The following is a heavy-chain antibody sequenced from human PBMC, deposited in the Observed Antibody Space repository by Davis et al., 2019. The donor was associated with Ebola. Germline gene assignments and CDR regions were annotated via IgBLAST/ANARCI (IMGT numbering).Heavy chain of an antibody. CDR3: ARDLSGWYIFDY. J-gene: IGHJ4*02. CDR1: GYTFTSYA. Sequence: ASVKVSCKASGYTFTSYAMHWVRQAPGQRLEWMGWINAGNGNTKYSQKFQGRVTITRDTSASTAYMELSSLRSEDTAVYYCARDLSGWYIFDYWGQGTLVTVSS. V-gene: IGHV1-3*01. CDR2: INAGNGNT. D-gene: IGHD6-19*01.